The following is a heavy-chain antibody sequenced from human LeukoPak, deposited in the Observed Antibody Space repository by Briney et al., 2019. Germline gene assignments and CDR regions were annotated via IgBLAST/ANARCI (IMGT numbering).Heavy chain of an antibody. CDR3: AREKRAIVVVLAATDY. J-gene: IGHJ4*02. CDR1: GFTFSSYW. Sequence: TGGSLRLSCAASGFTFSSYWMSWVRQAPGKGLEWVANIKQDGSEKYYVDSVKGRFTISRDNAKNSLYLQMNSLRAEDTAVYYCAREKRAIVVVLAATDYWGQGTLVTVSS. V-gene: IGHV3-7*01. CDR2: IKQDGSEK. D-gene: IGHD2-2*01.